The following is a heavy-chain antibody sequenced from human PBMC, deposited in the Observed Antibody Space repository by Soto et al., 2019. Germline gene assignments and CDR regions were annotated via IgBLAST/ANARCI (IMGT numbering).Heavy chain of an antibody. CDR3: ARDRNFGVAHDAFDI. J-gene: IGHJ3*02. D-gene: IGHD3-3*01. CDR1: GGTFSSYT. Sequence: SVKVSCKASGGTFSSYTISWVRQAPGQGLEWMGRIIPILGIANYAQKFQGRVTITADKSTSTAYMELSSLRSEDTAVYYCARDRNFGVAHDAFDIWGQGTMVNVS. V-gene: IGHV1-69*04. CDR2: IIPILGIA.